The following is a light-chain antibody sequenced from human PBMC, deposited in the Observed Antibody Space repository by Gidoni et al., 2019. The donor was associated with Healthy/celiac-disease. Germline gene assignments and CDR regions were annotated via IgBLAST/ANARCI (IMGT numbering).Light chain of an antibody. CDR2: GAS. CDR1: QSVSSSY. Sequence: IVLTQPPGTLSLSPGARATLSCRASQSVSSSYLAWYQQKPGQAPRLLIYGASSRATGIPDRFSGSGSGTDFTLTISRLQPEDFAVYYCQQYGSSPLAFGGGTKVEIK. CDR3: QQYGSSPLA. V-gene: IGKV3-20*01. J-gene: IGKJ4*01.